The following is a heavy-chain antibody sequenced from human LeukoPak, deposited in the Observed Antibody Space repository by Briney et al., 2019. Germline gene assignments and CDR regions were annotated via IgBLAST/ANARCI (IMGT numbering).Heavy chain of an antibody. J-gene: IGHJ4*02. CDR3: ARGFRYCTKGVCSKYYFDY. CDR1: GYTFTGYY. D-gene: IGHD2-8*01. CDR2: INPNSGGT. Sequence: GASVKVSCKASGYTFTGYYMHWVRQAPGQGLEWMGWINPNSGGTNYAQKFQGRVTMTRDTSISTAYMELSRLRSDDTAVYYCARGFRYCTKGVCSKYYFDYWGQGTLVTVSS. V-gene: IGHV1-2*02.